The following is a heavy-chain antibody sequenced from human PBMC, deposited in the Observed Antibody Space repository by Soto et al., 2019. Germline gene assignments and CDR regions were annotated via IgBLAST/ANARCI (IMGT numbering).Heavy chain of an antibody. CDR3: AREDSSRIFDY. D-gene: IGHD6-13*01. J-gene: IGHJ4*02. V-gene: IGHV3-30-3*01. Sequence: QVQLVESWGGVVQPGRSLRLSCAASGFTFSSYAMHWVRQAPGKGLEWVAVISYDGSNKYYADSVKGRFTISRDNSKNTLYLQMNSLRAEDTAVYYCAREDSSRIFDYWGQGTLVTVSS. CDR2: ISYDGSNK. CDR1: GFTFSSYA.